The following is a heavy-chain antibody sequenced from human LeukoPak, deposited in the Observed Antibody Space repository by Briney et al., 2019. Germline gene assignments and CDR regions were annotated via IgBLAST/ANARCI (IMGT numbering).Heavy chain of an antibody. Sequence: GGSLRLSCAASGFTFSSYAMSWVRQAPGKGLEWVSAISGSGGSTYYADSVKGRFTISRDNSKNTLYLQMNSLRADDTAVYYCVVDCSSTSCRRNWFDPWGQGTLVTVSS. V-gene: IGHV3-23*01. CDR2: ISGSGGST. CDR1: GFTFSSYA. CDR3: VVDCSSTSCRRNWFDP. J-gene: IGHJ5*02. D-gene: IGHD2-2*01.